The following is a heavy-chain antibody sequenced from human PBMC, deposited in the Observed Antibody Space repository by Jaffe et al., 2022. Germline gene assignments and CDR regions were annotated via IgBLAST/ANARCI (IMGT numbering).Heavy chain of an antibody. CDR2: ISSSGSTI. D-gene: IGHD3-10*01. J-gene: IGHJ5*02. CDR1: GFTLSSYE. CDR3: ARDSPTLYGSGMRP. Sequence: EVQLVESGGGLVQPGGSLRLSCAASGFTLSSYEMNWVRQGPGKGLEWVSYISSSGSTIYYADSVKGRFTISRDNAKDSLYLQMNSLRAEDTAVYYCARDSPTLYGSGMRPWGQGTLVTVSS. V-gene: IGHV3-48*03.